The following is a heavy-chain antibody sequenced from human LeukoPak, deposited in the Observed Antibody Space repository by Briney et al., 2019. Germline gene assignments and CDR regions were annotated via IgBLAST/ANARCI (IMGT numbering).Heavy chain of an antibody. CDR1: GGSISSGGYS. D-gene: IGHD3-10*01. Sequence: SETLSLTFTVSGGSISSGGYSWSWIRQPPGKGLEWIGYIYHSGSTYYNPSLKSRVTISVDRSKNQFSLKLSSVTAADTAVYYCARSPGHNWFDPWGQGTLVTVSS. CDR3: ARSPGHNWFDP. J-gene: IGHJ5*02. CDR2: IYHSGST. V-gene: IGHV4-30-2*01.